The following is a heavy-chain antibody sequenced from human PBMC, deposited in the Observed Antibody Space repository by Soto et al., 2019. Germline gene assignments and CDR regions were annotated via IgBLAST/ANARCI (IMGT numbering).Heavy chain of an antibody. V-gene: IGHV3-23*01. CDR3: AKDAVYKDGLWLMDS. CDR1: GFTISTYA. Sequence: GGSLRLSCAASGFTISTYAMTWVRQAPGKGLECVSGVTGSGGQIHYADSVKGRFTISKDNSKNTLYLQMSSLREEDTALYYCAKDAVYKDGLWLMDSWGQGTMVTVSS. CDR2: VTGSGGQI. J-gene: IGHJ5*02. D-gene: IGHD2-21*01.